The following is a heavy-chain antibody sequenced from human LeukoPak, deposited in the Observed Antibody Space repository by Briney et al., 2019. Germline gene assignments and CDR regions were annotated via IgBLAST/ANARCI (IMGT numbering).Heavy chain of an antibody. D-gene: IGHD3-16*01. CDR3: ARGGRRTRDYVVDY. V-gene: IGHV4-39*01. Sequence: SETLSLTCTVSGDSISTSNSYWGWIRQPPGKGLEWIGSIYYSGNTYYNASLKSRVTISVDTSKNQFSLKLTSVTAADTAVYYCARGGRRTRDYVVDYWGQGTLVTVSS. CDR2: IYYSGNT. J-gene: IGHJ4*02. CDR1: GDSISTSNSY.